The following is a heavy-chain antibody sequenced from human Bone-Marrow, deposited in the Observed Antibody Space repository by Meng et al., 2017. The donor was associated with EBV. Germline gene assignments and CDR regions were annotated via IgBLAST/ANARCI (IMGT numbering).Heavy chain of an antibody. J-gene: IGHJ4*02. CDR2: IIPVLGAT. CDR1: GGTLNNFA. V-gene: IGHV1-69*01. CDR3: ARDNGDTMTNPYFDY. D-gene: IGHD2-21*01. Sequence: QGQQVQSGAEVKKPGSSVRVSCKASGGTLNNFAINWVRQAPGEGLEWMGGIIPVLGATNYADNFQGRMKIIADESTNTAYMELSKLTPADTALYYCARDNGDTMTNPYFDYWGQGTLVTVSS.